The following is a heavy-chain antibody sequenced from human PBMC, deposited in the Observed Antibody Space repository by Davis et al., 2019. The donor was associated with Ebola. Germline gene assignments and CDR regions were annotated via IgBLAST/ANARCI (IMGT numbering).Heavy chain of an antibody. Sequence: GESLKISCAVSGFTVTSNYMSWVRQAPGKGLEWVSAISGSGGSTYYADSVKGRFTISRDNSKNTLYLQMNSLRSEDTAVSYCARDTRLIAVAGTNGFDPWGQGTLVTVSS. D-gene: IGHD6-19*01. V-gene: IGHV3-23*01. J-gene: IGHJ5*02. CDR3: ARDTRLIAVAGTNGFDP. CDR1: GFTVTSNY. CDR2: ISGSGGST.